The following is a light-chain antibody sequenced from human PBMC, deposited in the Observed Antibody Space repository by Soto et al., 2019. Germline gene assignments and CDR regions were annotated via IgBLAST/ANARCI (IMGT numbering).Light chain of an antibody. Sequence: QSALTQPASVSGSPGQSVTISCTGTSSDVGSYNLDSWYQQHPGKAPKLMIYEGSKRPSGASNRFSGSKSGNTASLTISGLQAEDEADYYCCSYAGSSPVVFGGGTKLTVL. CDR2: EGS. CDR1: SSDVGSYNL. CDR3: CSYAGSSPVV. J-gene: IGLJ2*01. V-gene: IGLV2-23*01.